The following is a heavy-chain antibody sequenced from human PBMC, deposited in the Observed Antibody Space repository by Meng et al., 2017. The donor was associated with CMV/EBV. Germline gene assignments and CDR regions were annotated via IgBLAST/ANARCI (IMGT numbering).Heavy chain of an antibody. Sequence: GESLKISCAASGFTFSSYSMNWVRQAPGKGLEWVSAINWNGDTTGYADSVKGRFTISRDNAKNSLYLQMNSLRDEDTALYYCARVPYQLLPTYYDYGMDVWGQGTTVTVSS. V-gene: IGHV3-20*04. J-gene: IGHJ6*02. D-gene: IGHD2-15*01. CDR2: INWNGDTT. CDR1: GFTFSSYS. CDR3: ARVPYQLLPTYYDYGMDV.